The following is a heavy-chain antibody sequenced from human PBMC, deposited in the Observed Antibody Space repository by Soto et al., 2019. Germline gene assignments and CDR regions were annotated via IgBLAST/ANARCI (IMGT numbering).Heavy chain of an antibody. CDR2: ISGSGGST. J-gene: IGHJ6*02. D-gene: IGHD6-13*01. Sequence: EVQLLESGGGLVQPGGSLRLSCAASGFTFSSYAMSWVRQAPGKGLEWVSAISGSGGSTYYADSVKGRFTISRDNSKNSLYLQMNSLRAEDTAVYYCARASGIAAAGTSYYYGMDVWGQGTTVTVSS. V-gene: IGHV3-23*01. CDR3: ARASGIAAAGTSYYYGMDV. CDR1: GFTFSSYA.